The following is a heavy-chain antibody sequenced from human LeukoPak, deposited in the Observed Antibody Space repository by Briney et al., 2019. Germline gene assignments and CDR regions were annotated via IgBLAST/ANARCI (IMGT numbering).Heavy chain of an antibody. V-gene: IGHV4-34*01. Sequence: SETLSLTCAAYGGPFSGYHWGWCRQPPGKGLEWIGEINHSGDTNYDPSLKGRITMSVDTSKNQFSLKLTSVTAADTAVYYCARRVSGLGEFSSPPYYYYYYMDVWGKGTTVTVSS. CDR1: GGPFSGYH. CDR3: ARRVSGLGEFSSPPYYYYYYMDV. CDR2: INHSGDT. D-gene: IGHD3-16*02. J-gene: IGHJ6*03.